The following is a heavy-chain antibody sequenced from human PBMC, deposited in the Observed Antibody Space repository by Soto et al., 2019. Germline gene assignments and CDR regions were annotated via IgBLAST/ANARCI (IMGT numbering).Heavy chain of an antibody. D-gene: IGHD3-22*01. CDR2: ISARGGSL. CDR3: VKAQERSAQYFAVVITAFDF. CDR1: GFSFSSYA. V-gene: IGHV3-23*01. J-gene: IGHJ3*01. Sequence: EVQLLESGGGLVQPGGSLRLSCAASGFSFSSYAMVWVRQAPGKGLEWVSVISARGGSLYFADSVKGRFTISRDNSKNTVFLHMTSLRREDSAVYHCVKAQERSAQYFAVVITAFDFWGQGTMVTVSS.